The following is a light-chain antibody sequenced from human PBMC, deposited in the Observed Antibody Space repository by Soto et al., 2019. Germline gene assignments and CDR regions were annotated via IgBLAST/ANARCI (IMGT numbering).Light chain of an antibody. V-gene: IGKV1-39*01. Sequence: DIQMTQSPSSLSAYVGDRVTIHCRAGQSLITYLHWYQHKPGKAPKLLIYKEATVQSGVPSRFSGSGSGTAFTLTISGMQPEDVATYYCQQSVTTRPTFGGGTKVEIK. J-gene: IGKJ4*01. CDR3: QQSVTTRPT. CDR2: KEA. CDR1: QSLITY.